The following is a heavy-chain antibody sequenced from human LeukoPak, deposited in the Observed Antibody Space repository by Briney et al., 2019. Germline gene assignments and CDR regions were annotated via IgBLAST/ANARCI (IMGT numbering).Heavy chain of an antibody. J-gene: IGHJ4*02. Sequence: GGSLRLSCVASGFSFSDYYMSWIRQAPGKGLEWVSYISSSGSHTNYADSVTGRFTISRNNAKKSLHLQMNSLRAEDTAVYYWARHPDGSLSLDYWGQGTLVTVSS. CDR1: GFSFSDYY. CDR2: ISSSGSHT. V-gene: IGHV3-11*03. D-gene: IGHD1-26*01. CDR3: ARHPDGSLSLDY.